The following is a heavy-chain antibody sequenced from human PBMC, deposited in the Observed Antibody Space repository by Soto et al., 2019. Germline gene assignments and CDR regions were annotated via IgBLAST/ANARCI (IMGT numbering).Heavy chain of an antibody. CDR3: ARDGDVNTGFGKDY. CDR1: GFTFSGYG. J-gene: IGHJ4*02. CDR2: IWHDGGNK. V-gene: IGHV3-33*01. D-gene: IGHD3-16*01. Sequence: LRLSCAASGFTFSGYGMHWVRQAPGKGLEWVAFIWHDGGNKFYAESVKGRFTISRDNSKNTLYLQMTSLSAEDTAMYYCARDGDVNTGFGKDYWGQGTLVTVSS.